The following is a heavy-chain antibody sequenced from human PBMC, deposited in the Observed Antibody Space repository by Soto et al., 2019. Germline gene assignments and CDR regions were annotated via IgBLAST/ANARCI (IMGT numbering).Heavy chain of an antibody. J-gene: IGHJ6*02. CDR3: AREVGATAYYSYGMDV. CDR2: ISAYNGNT. CDR1: GYTFTSYG. D-gene: IGHD1-26*01. V-gene: IGHV1-18*01. Sequence: QVQLVQSGAEVKKPGASVKVSCKASGYTFTSYGISGVRQAPGPGLEWMGWISAYNGNTNYAQKLQGRVTMTTDTYTSTAYMELRSLRSDDTAVYYCAREVGATAYYSYGMDVWGQGNTVTVSS.